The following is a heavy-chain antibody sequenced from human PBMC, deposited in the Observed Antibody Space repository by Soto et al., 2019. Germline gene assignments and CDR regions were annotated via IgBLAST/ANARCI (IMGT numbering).Heavy chain of an antibody. CDR1: SGSISSSNW. CDR3: AGGGDSSRRFDY. V-gene: IGHV4-4*02. Sequence: QVQLQQSGPGLVKPSGTLFLTCAGSSGSISSSNWWRWVRQPPGKGLEWIGESYHSPRTNYTSSLKNRNTIPVDKAKDRFSLKLSSVTAADAAVEYCAGGGDSSRRFDYWGQGTLFTVSS. J-gene: IGHJ4*02. CDR2: SYHSPRT. D-gene: IGHD6-13*01.